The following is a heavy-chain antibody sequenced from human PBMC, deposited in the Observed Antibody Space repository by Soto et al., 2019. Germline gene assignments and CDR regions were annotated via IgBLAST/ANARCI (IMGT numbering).Heavy chain of an antibody. CDR2: INPSGGST. D-gene: IGHD2-2*01. J-gene: IGHJ6*02. V-gene: IGHV1-46*01. Sequence: ASVRSPARHLYTFTSYYMHWVRQAPGQGLEWMGIINPSGGSTSYAQKFQGRVTMTRDTSTSTVYMELSSLRSEDTAVYYCARTIVVVPAAMVGRQYYYYGMDVWGQGTTVTVSS. CDR1: YTFTSYY. CDR3: ARTIVVVPAAMVGRQYYYYGMDV.